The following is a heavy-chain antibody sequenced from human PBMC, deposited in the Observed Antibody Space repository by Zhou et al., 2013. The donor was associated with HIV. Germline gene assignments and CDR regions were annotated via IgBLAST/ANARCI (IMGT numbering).Heavy chain of an antibody. Sequence: QVQLVQSGSEVTKPGSSVKVSCKASGDTFRSYAISWVRQAPGHGLEWMGGIIPIFGTANYAQKFQGRVTITADESTSTAYMELSSLRSEDTAVYYCARGRAYGDYSPSDYWGQGTPGHRLL. CDR3: ARGRAYGDYSPSDY. V-gene: IGHV1-69*01. CDR1: GDTFRSYA. J-gene: IGHJ4*02. D-gene: IGHD4-17*01. CDR2: IIPIFGTA.